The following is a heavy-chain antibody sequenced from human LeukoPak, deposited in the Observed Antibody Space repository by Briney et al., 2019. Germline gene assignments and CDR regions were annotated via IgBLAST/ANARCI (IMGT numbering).Heavy chain of an antibody. Sequence: SETLSLTCTVSGGSITNYYWSWIRQPPGKGLEWIGFSYYNGNTNYNPSLKSRVTISVDTSKNQFSLKLSSVTAADTAVYYCARRGVSAAACFDYWGQGTLVTVSS. V-gene: IGHV4-59*08. J-gene: IGHJ4*02. CDR3: ARRGVSAAACFDY. CDR2: SYYNGNT. D-gene: IGHD6-13*01. CDR1: GGSITNYY.